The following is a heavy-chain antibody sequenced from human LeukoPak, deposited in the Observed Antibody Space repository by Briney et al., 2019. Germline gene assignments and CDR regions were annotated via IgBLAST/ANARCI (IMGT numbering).Heavy chain of an antibody. CDR2: FDPEDGET. D-gene: IGHD6-13*01. J-gene: IGHJ3*02. CDR1: GYTLTELS. V-gene: IGHV1-24*01. CDR3: ATTSGQQLAADAFDI. Sequence: ASVKVSCKVSGYTLTELSMHWVRQAPGKGLEWMGGFDPEDGETIYAQKFQGRVTMTEDTSTDTAYMELSSLRSEDTAVYYCATTSGQQLAADAFDIWGQGTMVTVSS.